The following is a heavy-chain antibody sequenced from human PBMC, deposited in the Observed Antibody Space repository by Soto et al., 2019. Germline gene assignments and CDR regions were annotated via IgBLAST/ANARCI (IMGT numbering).Heavy chain of an antibody. Sequence: QVHLVASGGGLVKPGGSLRLSCVASGITLSDNYMTWIRQAPGKGLAWLSYISNSDYTTYYADSVKGRFTISRDNAKNSLYLQLNGLRVDDTAVYYCASGKWSLDYWGQGILVTVSS. V-gene: IGHV3-11*01. CDR2: ISNSDYTT. J-gene: IGHJ4*02. CDR3: ASGKWSLDY. D-gene: IGHD2-8*01. CDR1: GITLSDNY.